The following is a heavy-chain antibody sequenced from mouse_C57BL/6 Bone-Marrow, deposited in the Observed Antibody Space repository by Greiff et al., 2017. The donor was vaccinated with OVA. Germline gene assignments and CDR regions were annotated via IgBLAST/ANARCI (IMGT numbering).Heavy chain of an antibody. D-gene: IGHD1-1*01. CDR3: ARGRDGSSPYAMDY. CDR2: ISYDGSN. Sequence: EVKLVESGPGLVKPSQSLSLTCSVTGYSITSGYYWNWIRQFPGNKLEWMGYISYDGSNNYNPSLKNRISITRDTSKNQFFLKLNSVTTEDTATYYCARGRDGSSPYAMDYWGQGTSVTVSS. V-gene: IGHV3-6*01. J-gene: IGHJ4*01. CDR1: GYSITSGYY.